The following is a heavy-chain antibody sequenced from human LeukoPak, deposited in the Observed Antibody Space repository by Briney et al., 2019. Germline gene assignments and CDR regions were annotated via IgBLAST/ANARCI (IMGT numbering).Heavy chain of an antibody. CDR2: IYYSGST. J-gene: IGHJ4*02. CDR1: GGSISIYY. D-gene: IGHD3-22*01. V-gene: IGHV4-59*08. CDR3: ASSYDSSGYPDY. Sequence: SETLSLTCTVSGGSISIYYWSWIRQPPGKGLEWIGYIYYSGSTNYNPSLKSRVTISVDTSKNQFSLKLSSVTAADTAVYYCASSYDSSGYPDYWGQGTLVTVSS.